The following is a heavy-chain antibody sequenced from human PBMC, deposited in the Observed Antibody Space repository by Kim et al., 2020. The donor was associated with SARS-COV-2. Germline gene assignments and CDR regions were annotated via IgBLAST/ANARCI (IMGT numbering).Heavy chain of an antibody. Sequence: KGRFTITRDNSKNTLYLQMNSLRAEDTAVYYCARRYDVWSGYNYYYYMDVWGKGTTVTVSS. V-gene: IGHV3-30*07. D-gene: IGHD3-3*01. CDR3: ARRYDVWSGYNYYYYMDV. J-gene: IGHJ6*03.